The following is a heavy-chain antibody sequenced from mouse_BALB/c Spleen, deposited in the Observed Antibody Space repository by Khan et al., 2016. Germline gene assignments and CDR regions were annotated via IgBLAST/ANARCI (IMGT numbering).Heavy chain of an antibody. CDR1: GFTFTNYG. V-gene: IGHV9-3-1*01. D-gene: IGHD6-1*01. J-gene: IGHJ1*01. CDR2: INTYNGEP. Sequence: QIQLVQSGPELKKPGETVKISCKASGFTFTNYGMNWLKQAPGKDLKWMGWINTYNGEPTYVDDFKGRFVFSLETSASTAYLQINNLKSEDTATYFCASCGNYWHFDVWGAGTTVTVSS. CDR3: ASCGNYWHFDV.